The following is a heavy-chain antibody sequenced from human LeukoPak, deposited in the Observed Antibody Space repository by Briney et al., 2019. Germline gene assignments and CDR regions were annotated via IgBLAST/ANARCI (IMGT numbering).Heavy chain of an antibody. CDR1: GGSISSGSYY. CDR3: ARDWGWELLAFDI. D-gene: IGHD1-26*01. V-gene: IGHV4-61*02. Sequence: SQTLSLTCTVSGGSISSGSYYWSWIRQPAGKGLEWIGRIYTSGSTNYNPSLKCRVTISVDTSKNQFSLKLSSVTAADTAVYYCARDWGWELLAFDIWGQGTMVTVSS. J-gene: IGHJ3*02. CDR2: IYTSGST.